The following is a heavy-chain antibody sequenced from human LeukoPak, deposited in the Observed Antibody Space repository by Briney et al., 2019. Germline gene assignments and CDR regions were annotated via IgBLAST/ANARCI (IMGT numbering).Heavy chain of an antibody. CDR3: ARVMVVVTAKYNWFDP. V-gene: IGHV4-38-2*01. J-gene: IGHJ5*02. CDR1: GYSISSGYY. D-gene: IGHD2-21*02. CDR2: IYHSGST. Sequence: SETLSLTCAVSGYSISSGYYWGWIRQPPGKGLVWIGSIYHSGSTYYNPSLKSRVTISVDTSKNQFSLKLSSVTAADTAVYYCARVMVVVTAKYNWFDPWGQGTLVTVSS.